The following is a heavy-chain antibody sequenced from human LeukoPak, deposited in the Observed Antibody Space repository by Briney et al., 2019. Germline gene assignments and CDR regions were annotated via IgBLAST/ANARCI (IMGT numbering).Heavy chain of an antibody. CDR2: ISGSGGST. J-gene: IGHJ4*02. CDR1: GFTFSSYA. CDR3: AKDGRSVVTAWSDY. V-gene: IGHV3-23*01. Sequence: GGSLRLSCAASGFTFSSYAMSWVRQAPGKGLEWVSAISGSGGSTYYADSVKGRSTISRDNSKNTLHLQMNSLRAEDTAVYYCAKDGRSVVTAWSDYWGQGTLVTVSS. D-gene: IGHD4-23*01.